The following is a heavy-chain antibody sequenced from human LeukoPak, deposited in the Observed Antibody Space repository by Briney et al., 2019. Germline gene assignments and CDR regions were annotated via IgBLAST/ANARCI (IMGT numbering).Heavy chain of an antibody. D-gene: IGHD1-26*01. CDR3: AKLPSSGSNFDS. V-gene: IGHV1-2*02. J-gene: IGHJ4*02. Sequence: GASVKVSFKASGYTFTGYYMHWVRQAPGQGLEWMGCINPNSGGTNYAQKFQGRVTMTRDTSISTPYTARSRLGSDAKPVFYCAKLPSSGSNFDSWGQGTLVTVSS. CDR2: INPNSGGT. CDR1: GYTFTGYY.